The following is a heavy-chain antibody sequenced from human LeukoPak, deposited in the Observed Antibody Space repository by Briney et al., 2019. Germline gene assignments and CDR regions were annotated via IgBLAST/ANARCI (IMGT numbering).Heavy chain of an antibody. D-gene: IGHD1-26*01. Sequence: ASVKVSCKASGYTFTSYGISWVRQAPGQGLEWMGWISAYNGNTNYAQKLQGRVTMTTDTSTSTAYMELRSLRSDDTAVYFCAREGMSGSYCEMGYWGQGTLVTVSS. V-gene: IGHV1-18*01. CDR3: AREGMSGSYCEMGY. J-gene: IGHJ4*02. CDR2: ISAYNGNT. CDR1: GYTFTSYG.